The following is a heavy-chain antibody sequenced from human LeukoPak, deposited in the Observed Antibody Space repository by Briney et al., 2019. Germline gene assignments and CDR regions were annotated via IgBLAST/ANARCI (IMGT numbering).Heavy chain of an antibody. CDR3: ARATYTYYYDSSGYYLGY. V-gene: IGHV1-46*01. CDR2: INPSGGST. J-gene: IGHJ4*02. CDR1: GYTFTSYY. D-gene: IGHD3-22*01. Sequence: ASVKVSCKASGYTFTSYYMHWVRQAPGQGLGWMGIINPSGGSTSYAQKFQGRVTMTRDTSTSTVYMELSSLRSEDTAVYYCARATYTYYYDSSGYYLGYWGQGTLVTVSS.